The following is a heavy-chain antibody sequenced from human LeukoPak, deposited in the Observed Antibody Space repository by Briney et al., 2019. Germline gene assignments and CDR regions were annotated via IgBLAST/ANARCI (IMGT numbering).Heavy chain of an antibody. CDR1: GFTFSNAW. V-gene: IGHV3-15*01. CDR3: TTAPTVTTSPYQV. D-gene: IGHD4-17*01. J-gene: IGHJ4*02. Sequence: TGGSLRLXCAASGFTFSNAWMSWVRQAPGKGLEWVGRIKSKTEGATTDYAAPVKGRFSISRDDSKTTLFLQMNSLKSEDTAVYYCTTAPTVTTSPYQVWGQGTLVTVSS. CDR2: IKSKTEGATT.